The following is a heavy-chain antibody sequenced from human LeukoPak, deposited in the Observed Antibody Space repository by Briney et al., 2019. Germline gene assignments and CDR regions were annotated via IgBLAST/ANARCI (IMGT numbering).Heavy chain of an antibody. CDR1: GFTFSSYR. Sequence: GGSLRLSCAASGFTFSSYRMNWVRQAPGKGLEWVSCISSSSSYIYYANSVKGRFTISRDNAKNSLYLQMNSLRAEDTAVYYCARDYENLTGSKTRFHYWGQGTLVTVSS. J-gene: IGHJ4*02. CDR2: ISSSSSYI. CDR3: ARDYENLTGSKTRFHY. D-gene: IGHD3-9*01. V-gene: IGHV3-21*01.